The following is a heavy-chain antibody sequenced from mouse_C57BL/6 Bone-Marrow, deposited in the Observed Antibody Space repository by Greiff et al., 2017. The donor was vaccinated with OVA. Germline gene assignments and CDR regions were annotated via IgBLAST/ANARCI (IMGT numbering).Heavy chain of an antibody. CDR3: ARQPGDY. Sequence: QVQLQQPGAELVMPGASVKLSCKASGYTFTSYWMHWVKQRPGQGLEWIGEIDPSDSYTNYNQKFKGKSTLTVDKSSSTAYMQLSGVTAEDSAVYYCARQPGDYGGQGTTLTVSS. CDR2: IDPSDSYT. V-gene: IGHV1-69*01. J-gene: IGHJ2*01. D-gene: IGHD6-1*01. CDR1: GYTFTSYW.